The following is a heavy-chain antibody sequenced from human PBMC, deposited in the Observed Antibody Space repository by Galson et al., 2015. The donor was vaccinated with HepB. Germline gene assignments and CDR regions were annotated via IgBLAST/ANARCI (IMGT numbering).Heavy chain of an antibody. CDR1: GFTFSSYA. Sequence: SLRLSCAASGFTFSSYAMSWVRQAPGKGLEWVSAISGSGGSTYYADSVKGRFTISRDNSKNTLYLQMNSLRAEDTAVYYCAKDMDLLWFGELFEWGQGTLVTVSS. V-gene: IGHV3-23*01. J-gene: IGHJ4*02. CDR2: ISGSGGST. CDR3: AKDMDLLWFGELFE. D-gene: IGHD3-10*01.